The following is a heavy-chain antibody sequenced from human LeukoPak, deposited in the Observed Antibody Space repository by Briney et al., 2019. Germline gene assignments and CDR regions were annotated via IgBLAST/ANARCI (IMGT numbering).Heavy chain of an antibody. J-gene: IGHJ4*02. CDR2: IYSGGST. CDR1: GFTVSSNY. D-gene: IGHD1-26*01. Sequence: PGGSLRLSCAASGFTVSSNYMSWVRQAPGKGLEWVSVIYSGGSTYYADSVKGRFTISRDNSKNTLYLQMNSLRAEDTAVYYCARDGGSYRRNYFDYWGQGTLVTVSS. CDR3: ARDGGSYRRNYFDY. V-gene: IGHV3-66*01.